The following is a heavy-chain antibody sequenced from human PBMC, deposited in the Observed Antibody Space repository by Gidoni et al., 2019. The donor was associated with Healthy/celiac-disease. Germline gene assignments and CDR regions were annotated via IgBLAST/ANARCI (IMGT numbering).Heavy chain of an antibody. Sequence: EVQLLESGGGLVPPWESLRLCCAASGFTFSSYAMSWVRSAPGTGLEWVSAIRGRGGSTYYAESVKGRFTISIDNSKNTLYLQMNSLRAEDTAVYYCAKDPSWGVAGTDWFYPWGQGTLVTVSS. CDR1: GFTFSSYA. CDR3: AKDPSWGVAGTDWFYP. V-gene: IGHV3-23*01. J-gene: IGHJ5*02. D-gene: IGHD6-19*01. CDR2: IRGRGGST.